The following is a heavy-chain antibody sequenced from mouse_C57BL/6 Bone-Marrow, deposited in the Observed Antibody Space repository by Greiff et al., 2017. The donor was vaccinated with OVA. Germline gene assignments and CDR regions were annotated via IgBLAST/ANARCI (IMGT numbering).Heavy chain of an antibody. V-gene: IGHV3-6*01. D-gene: IGHD1-1*01. CDR1: GYSITSGYY. Sequence: EVKVEESGPGLVKPSQSLSLTCSVTGYSITSGYYWNWIRQFPGNKLEWMGYISYDGSNNYNPSLKNRISITRDTSKNQFFLKLNSVTTEDTATYYCASKKPYYYGSSYLFAYWGQGTLVTVSA. CDR2: ISYDGSN. CDR3: ASKKPYYYGSSYLFAY. J-gene: IGHJ3*01.